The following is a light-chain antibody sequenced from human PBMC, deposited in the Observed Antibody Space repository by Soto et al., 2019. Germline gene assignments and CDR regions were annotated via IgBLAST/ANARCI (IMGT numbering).Light chain of an antibody. CDR3: QQRSIWPPIT. CDR1: QSVSIY. J-gene: IGKJ5*01. V-gene: IGKV3-11*01. Sequence: DIVLTQSPATLSLSPGERATLSCRASQSVSIYLAWYQQKPGQAPRLLIYDASNRATGIPARFSGRGSGTDFTLTISRLEPEDFAVYYCQQRSIWPPITFGQGTRLEIK. CDR2: DAS.